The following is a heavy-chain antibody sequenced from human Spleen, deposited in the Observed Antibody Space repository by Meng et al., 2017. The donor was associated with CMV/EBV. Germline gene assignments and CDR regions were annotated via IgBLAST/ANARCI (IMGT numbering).Heavy chain of an antibody. CDR1: GFKLSDYG. CDR3: ASPPSSGRDY. J-gene: IGHJ4*02. D-gene: IGHD3-22*01. V-gene: IGHV3-30*03. Sequence: GESLKISCAASGFKLSDYGMNWVRQAPGKGLEWVGFISHDGMIIYYADSLKGRFTISRDNSKNTLYLQMSSLRGDDTAVYYCASPPSSGRDYWGQGTLVTVSS. CDR2: ISHDGMII.